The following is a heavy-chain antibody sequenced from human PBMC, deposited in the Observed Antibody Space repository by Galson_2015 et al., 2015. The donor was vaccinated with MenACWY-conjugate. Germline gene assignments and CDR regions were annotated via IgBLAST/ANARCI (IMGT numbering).Heavy chain of an antibody. J-gene: IGHJ4*02. CDR2: INTNTGNP. D-gene: IGHD2-15*01. CDR3: ARIWWREGKLGCRGGSCYCFDY. CDR1: GYTFTNYA. V-gene: IGHV7-4-1*02. Sequence: SVKVSCKASGYTFTNYAMNWVRQAPGQGLEWMGWINTNTGNPTNAQGFTGRFVFSLDTSVSTAYLQISNLKAEDTAVYYCARIWWREGKLGCRGGSCYCFDYWGQGT.